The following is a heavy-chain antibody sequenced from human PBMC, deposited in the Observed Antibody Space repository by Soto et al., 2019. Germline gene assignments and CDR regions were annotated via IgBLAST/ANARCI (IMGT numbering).Heavy chain of an antibody. CDR2: ISGSGGST. Sequence: PGGSLRLSCAASGFTFSSYAMSWVRQAPGKGLEWVSAISGSGGSTYYADSVKGRFTISRDNSKNTLYLQMNRLRAEDTAVYYCAKDRYSSTWYSSGAFDICGQATILTVSS. CDR1: GFTFSSYA. J-gene: IGHJ3*02. D-gene: IGHD6-13*01. V-gene: IGHV3-23*01. CDR3: AKDRYSSTWYSSGAFDI.